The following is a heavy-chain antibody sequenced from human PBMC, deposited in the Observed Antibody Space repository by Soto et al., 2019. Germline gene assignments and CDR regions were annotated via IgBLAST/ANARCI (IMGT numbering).Heavy chain of an antibody. CDR3: ASGMVRGVYDAFDT. V-gene: IGHV1-8*01. D-gene: IGHD3-10*01. Sequence: VSVKGSCKGSGYTLTSYDVGWVRQATGQGLEWMGWMNANSGNTGYAQKFQGRVTMTRNTSISTAYMELSSLRSEDTAVYYCASGMVRGVYDAFDTWGQGTMVTVSS. CDR1: GYTLTSYD. CDR2: MNANSGNT. J-gene: IGHJ3*02.